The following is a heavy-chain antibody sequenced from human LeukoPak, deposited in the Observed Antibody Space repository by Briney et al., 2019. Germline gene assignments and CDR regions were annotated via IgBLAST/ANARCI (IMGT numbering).Heavy chain of an antibody. CDR2: NRPTGDTT. CDR3: ARDNSRWSFDS. D-gene: IGHD2-15*01. V-gene: IGHV1-46*04. CDR1: GYTFITDY. J-gene: IGHJ4*02. Sequence: ASVRVSCKASGYTFITDYIHWGRQAPGQGLEWMGVNRPTGDTTTYAQDLQGRVTMTRDTSTSTVYMELSSLTFEDTAMYYCARDNSRWSFDSRGQGTLVTVSS.